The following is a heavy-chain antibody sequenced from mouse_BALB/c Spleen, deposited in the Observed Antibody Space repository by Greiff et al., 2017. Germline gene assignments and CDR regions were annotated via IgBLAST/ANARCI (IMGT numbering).Heavy chain of an antibody. Sequence: EVKLVESGGGLVQPGGSRKLSCAASGFTFSSFGMHWVRQAPEKGLEWVAYISSGSSTIYYADTVKGRFTISRDNPKNTLFLQMTSLRSEDTAMYYCARSLYDYVGFDVWGAGTTVTVSS. D-gene: IGHD2-4*01. CDR3: ARSLYDYVGFDV. CDR1: GFTFSSFG. V-gene: IGHV5-17*02. J-gene: IGHJ1*01. CDR2: ISSGSSTI.